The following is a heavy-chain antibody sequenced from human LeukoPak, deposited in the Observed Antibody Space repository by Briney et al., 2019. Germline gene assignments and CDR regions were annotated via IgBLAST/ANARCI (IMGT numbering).Heavy chain of an antibody. V-gene: IGHV4-34*01. CDR3: ARWDDRLYNWFDP. J-gene: IGHJ5*02. Sequence: PSETLSLTCAVYGGSFSGYYWSWIRQPPGKGLEWIGEINHSGSTNYNPSLKSRVTISSDTSKNQFSLKLRSVTAADTAVYYCARWDDRLYNWFDPWGQGTLVTVSS. D-gene: IGHD1-1*01. CDR1: GGSFSGYY. CDR2: INHSGST.